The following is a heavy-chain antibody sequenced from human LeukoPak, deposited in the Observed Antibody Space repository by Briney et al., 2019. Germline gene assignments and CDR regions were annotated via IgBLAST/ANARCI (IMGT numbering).Heavy chain of an antibody. D-gene: IGHD3-22*01. V-gene: IGHV3-33*01. Sequence: GGSLRLSCAASGFTFSSYGMHWVRQAPGKGLEWVAVIWYDGSNKYYADSVKGRFTISRDNSKNTLYLQMNSLRAEDTAVYYCARDSDSSGYYYRGYFDYRGQGTLVTVSS. CDR3: ARDSDSSGYYYRGYFDY. CDR1: GFTFSSYG. J-gene: IGHJ4*02. CDR2: IWYDGSNK.